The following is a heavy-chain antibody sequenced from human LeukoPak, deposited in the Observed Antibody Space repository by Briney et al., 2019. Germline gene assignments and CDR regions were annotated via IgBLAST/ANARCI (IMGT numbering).Heavy chain of an antibody. CDR1: GFTFSSYE. D-gene: IGHD2-2*01. CDR2: ISSSGSTI. V-gene: IGHV3-48*03. CDR3: ARDHSGYCSSTSCRSGSDY. Sequence: GGSLRLSCAASGFTFSSYEMNWVRQAPGKGLEWVSYISSSGSTIYYADSVKGRFTISRDNAKNSLYLQMNSLRAEDTAVYYCARDHSGYCSSTSCRSGSDYWGQGTLVTVSS. J-gene: IGHJ4*02.